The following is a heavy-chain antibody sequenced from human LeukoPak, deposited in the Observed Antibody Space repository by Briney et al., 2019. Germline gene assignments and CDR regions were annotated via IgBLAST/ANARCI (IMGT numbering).Heavy chain of an antibody. CDR3: ARAVKTGIAQPGDFDY. V-gene: IGHV4-31*03. CDR1: GGSISSGRDY. D-gene: IGHD4-17*01. Sequence: SETLSLTCSVSGGSISSGRDYWSWIRQHPGKGLEWIGYIYYSGSTYYNPSLKSRVTISVDTSKNQFSLKLSSVTAADTAVFYCARAVKTGIAQPGDFDYWGQGTMVTVSS. J-gene: IGHJ4*03. CDR2: IYYSGST.